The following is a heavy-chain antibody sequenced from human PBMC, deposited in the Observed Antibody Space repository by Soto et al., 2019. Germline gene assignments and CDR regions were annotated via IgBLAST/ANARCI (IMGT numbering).Heavy chain of an antibody. Sequence: SETLSLTCTVSGGSISSYYWSWIRQPPGKGLEWIGYIYYSGSTNYNPSLKSRVTISVDTSKNQFSLKLSSVTAADTAVYYCARGITIFGVARGWFDPWGQGTLVTVSS. CDR1: GGSISSYY. D-gene: IGHD3-3*01. CDR2: IYYSGST. V-gene: IGHV4-59*01. J-gene: IGHJ5*02. CDR3: ARGITIFGVARGWFDP.